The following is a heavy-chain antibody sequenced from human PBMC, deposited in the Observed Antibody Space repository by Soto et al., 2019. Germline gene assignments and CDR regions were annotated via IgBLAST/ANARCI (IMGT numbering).Heavy chain of an antibody. CDR3: ARYRREAVAGYTLDN. CDR1: GGSISSNY. D-gene: IGHD6-13*01. Sequence: SATLSLTCTVSGGSISSNYWTWIRQPPGKGLEWIGYVYNSGSTNYNPSLKSRVTISEDTSKSQFSLKVNSMTAADTAVYYCARYRREAVAGYTLDNWGQGILVTVAS. V-gene: IGHV4-59*01. J-gene: IGHJ4*02. CDR2: VYNSGST.